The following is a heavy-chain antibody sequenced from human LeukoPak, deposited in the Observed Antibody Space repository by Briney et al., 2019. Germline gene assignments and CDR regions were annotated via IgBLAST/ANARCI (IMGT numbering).Heavy chain of an antibody. Sequence: GGSLRLSCAASGFTFDDYAMHWVRQAPGKGLYWVSGINWNSGSIGYADSAKGRFTISRDNSKNTLYLQMNSLRAEDTAVYYCARDEVYFSRWGQGTLVTVSS. CDR2: INWNSGSI. CDR3: ARDEVYFSR. CDR1: GFTFDDYA. V-gene: IGHV3-9*01. J-gene: IGHJ4*02. D-gene: IGHD3-3*01.